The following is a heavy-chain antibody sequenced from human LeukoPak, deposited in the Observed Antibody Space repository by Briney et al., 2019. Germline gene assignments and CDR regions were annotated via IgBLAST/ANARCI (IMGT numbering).Heavy chain of an antibody. CDR2: IYSDGSST. D-gene: IGHD4-23*01. CDR3: ARTFDYGGNSFAFDI. CDR1: GFTLITYW. Sequence: SGGSLRLSCAASGFTLITYWMHWVRQAPGKGLVWVSRIYSDGSSTSYADSVKGRFTISRDNAKNTLYLQMNSLRAEDTAVYYCARTFDYGGNSFAFDIWGQGTMVTVYS. J-gene: IGHJ3*02. V-gene: IGHV3-74*01.